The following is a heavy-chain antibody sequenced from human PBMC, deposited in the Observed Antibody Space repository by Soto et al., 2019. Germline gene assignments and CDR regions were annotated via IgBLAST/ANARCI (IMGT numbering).Heavy chain of an antibody. CDR2: INPDGSEK. J-gene: IGHJ4*02. Sequence: PXGSLRLSCAASGFTFSSFWMDWVRQAPGKGLEWVANINPDGSEKHYVDSVKGRFTISRDNAKNSLYLQMTSLTAEDSALYYCSRSLDYWGQGTRVTVSS. CDR3: SRSLDY. V-gene: IGHV3-7*01. CDR1: GFTFSSFW.